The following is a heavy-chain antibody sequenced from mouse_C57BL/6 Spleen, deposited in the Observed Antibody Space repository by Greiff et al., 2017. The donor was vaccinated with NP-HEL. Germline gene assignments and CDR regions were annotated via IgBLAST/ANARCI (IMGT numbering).Heavy chain of an antibody. Sequence: EVQLQQSGPELVKPGDSVKISCKASGYSFTGYFMNWVMQSHGKSLEWIGRINPYNGDTFYNQKFKGKATLTVDKSSSTAHMELRSLTSEDSAVYYCARSDGYYDYYAMDYWGQRTSVTVSS. CDR1: GYSFTGYF. J-gene: IGHJ4*01. CDR3: ARSDGYYDYYAMDY. CDR2: INPYNGDT. V-gene: IGHV1-20*01. D-gene: IGHD2-3*01.